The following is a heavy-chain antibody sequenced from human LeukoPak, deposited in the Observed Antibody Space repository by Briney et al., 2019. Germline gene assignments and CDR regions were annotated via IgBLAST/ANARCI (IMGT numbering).Heavy chain of an antibody. D-gene: IGHD6-13*01. V-gene: IGHV2-70*11. CDR1: GFSLSTSGMC. J-gene: IGHJ6*02. Sequence: SGPTLVNPTQTLTLTCTFSGFSLSTSGMCVSWIRQPPGKALEWLARIDWGDDKYYSTSLKTRLTISKDTSKNQVVLTMTNMDPVDTATYYCARIVWGQQLVPPLYYYYGMDVWGQGTTVTVSS. CDR3: ARIVWGQQLVPPLYYYYGMDV. CDR2: IDWGDDK.